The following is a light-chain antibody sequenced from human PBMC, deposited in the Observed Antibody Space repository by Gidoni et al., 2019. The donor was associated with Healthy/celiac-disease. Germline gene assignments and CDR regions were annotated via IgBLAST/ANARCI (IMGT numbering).Light chain of an antibody. CDR3: QQYGSSPVTWT. Sequence: IVLTQSPGTLSLSPGERATLSCRASQSVSSSYLAWYQQKPGQAPRLLIYGASSRATGIPDRFSGSESGTDFTLTISRLEPEDFAVYYCQQYGSSPVTWTFGQGTKVEIE. CDR2: GAS. J-gene: IGKJ1*01. CDR1: QSVSSSY. V-gene: IGKV3-20*01.